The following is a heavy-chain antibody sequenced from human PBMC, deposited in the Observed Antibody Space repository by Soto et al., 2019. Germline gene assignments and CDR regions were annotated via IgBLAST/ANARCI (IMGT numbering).Heavy chain of an antibody. D-gene: IGHD6-13*01. J-gene: IGHJ4*02. CDR1: GGSITPYY. Sequence: QVQLQESGPGLVKPSETLSLTCTDSGGSITPYYWSWIRQPPGKRLEWIGYISSSGFTNYNPSLNSRVTISVDTSKNQFSLKLSSVTAADTAVYYCVRDCYSSSCFDLWGQGTLVTVSS. CDR3: VRDCYSSSCFDL. V-gene: IGHV4-59*01. CDR2: ISSSGFT.